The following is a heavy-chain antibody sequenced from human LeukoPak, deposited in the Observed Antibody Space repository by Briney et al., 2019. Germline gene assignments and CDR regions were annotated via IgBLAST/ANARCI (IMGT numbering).Heavy chain of an antibody. J-gene: IGHJ4*02. CDR2: ISGSGGST. CDR1: GFTFSSYA. V-gene: IGHV3-23*01. CDR3: AKADRKLLWFGELYGGFDY. Sequence: PGGSLRLSCAASGFTFSSYAMSWVRQAPGKGLEWVSAISGSGGSTYYADSVKGRFTISRDNSKNTLYLQMNSLRAEDTAVYYCAKADRKLLWFGELYGGFDYWGQGALVTVSS. D-gene: IGHD3-10*01.